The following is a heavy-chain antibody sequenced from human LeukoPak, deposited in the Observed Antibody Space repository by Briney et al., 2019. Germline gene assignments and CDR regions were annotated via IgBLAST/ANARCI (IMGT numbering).Heavy chain of an antibody. V-gene: IGHV3-23*01. D-gene: IGHD6-19*01. CDR1: GFTFRSYA. CDR2: ISGSGGST. J-gene: IGHJ6*02. Sequence: GGSLRLSCAASGFTFRSYAMTWVRQAPGKGLEWVSAISGSGGSTYHADSVKGRFTISRDNSKNTLYLQMNSLRAEDTAIYYCAKDLRSVAGPTGAYYGMDVWGQGTTVTVSS. CDR3: AKDLRSVAGPTGAYYGMDV.